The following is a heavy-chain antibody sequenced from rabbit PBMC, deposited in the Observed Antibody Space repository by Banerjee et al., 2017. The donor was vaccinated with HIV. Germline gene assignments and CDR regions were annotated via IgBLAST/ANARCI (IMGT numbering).Heavy chain of an antibody. CDR1: GFSFSSSYY. CDR2: IGTGSSGTT. D-gene: IGHD6-1*01. J-gene: IGHJ4*01. CDR3: TRDTGYVYGSNPDNL. Sequence: QQQLEESGGGLVQPKGSLTLTCTASGFSFSSSYYICWVRQAPGKGLEWIACIGTGSSGTTYYKSWAKGRFTISKTSSTTVTLQMTSLTAADTATYFCTRDTGYVYGSNPDNLWGPGTLVTVS. V-gene: IGHV1S45*01.